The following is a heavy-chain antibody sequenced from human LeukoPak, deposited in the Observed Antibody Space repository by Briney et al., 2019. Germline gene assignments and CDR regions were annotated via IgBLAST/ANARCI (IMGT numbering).Heavy chain of an antibody. Sequence: ASVKVSCKASGYTFTGYYMHWVRQAPGQGLEWMGWINPNSGDTNYAQKFQGRVTMTGDTSISTAYMELSRLRSDDTAVYYCARGDYARDYYYMDVWGKGTTVTISS. CDR2: INPNSGDT. D-gene: IGHD4-17*01. J-gene: IGHJ6*03. CDR3: ARGDYARDYYYMDV. CDR1: GYTFTGYY. V-gene: IGHV1-2*02.